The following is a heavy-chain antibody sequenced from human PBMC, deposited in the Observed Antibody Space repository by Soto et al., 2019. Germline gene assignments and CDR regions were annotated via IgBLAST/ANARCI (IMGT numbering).Heavy chain of an antibody. CDR2: MSNDGSNK. CDR1: GFTFSAYG. CDR3: AKGSSSVYYYYYGIDV. Sequence: XGSLKLSCVAAGFTFSAYGMHWVRQAPGRGLEWVAVMSNDGSNKYYADSVKGRFTISRDNSKNMLYLQMNSLRTEDTAVYYCAKGSSSVYYYYYGIDVWGQGTTVTVSS. V-gene: IGHV3-30*18. D-gene: IGHD6-6*01. J-gene: IGHJ6*02.